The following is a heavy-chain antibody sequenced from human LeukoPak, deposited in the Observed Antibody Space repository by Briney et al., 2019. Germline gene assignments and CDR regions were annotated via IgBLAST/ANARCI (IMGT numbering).Heavy chain of an antibody. J-gene: IGHJ4*02. Sequence: GGSLRLSCAASGFTFSSYGMHWVRQAPGKGLEWVAVIWYDGSNKYYADSVKGRFTISRDNSRNTLNLQMNSLRAEDTAVYYCAKGHIESGGYYFFDYWGQGTLVTVSS. CDR2: IWYDGSNK. CDR1: GFTFSSYG. CDR3: AKGHIESGGYYFFDY. D-gene: IGHD3-22*01. V-gene: IGHV3-33*06.